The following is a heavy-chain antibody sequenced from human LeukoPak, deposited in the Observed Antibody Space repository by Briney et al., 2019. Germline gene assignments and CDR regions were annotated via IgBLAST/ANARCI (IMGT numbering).Heavy chain of an antibody. Sequence: PGGSLRLSCAASGFTFDDYAMHWVRQAPGKGLEWVSRISWNSGSIGYADSVKGRFTISRDNAKNSLYLQMNSLRAEDTALYYCAKEGPYYDSSGYYLDYWGQGTLVTVSS. V-gene: IGHV3-9*01. CDR3: AKEGPYYDSSGYYLDY. J-gene: IGHJ4*02. CDR2: ISWNSGSI. CDR1: GFTFDDYA. D-gene: IGHD3-22*01.